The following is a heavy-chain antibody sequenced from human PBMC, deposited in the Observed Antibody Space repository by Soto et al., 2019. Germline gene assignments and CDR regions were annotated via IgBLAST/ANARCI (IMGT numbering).Heavy chain of an antibody. CDR2: IYHSGST. CDR1: GGSISSGGYS. Sequence: QLQLQESGSGLVKPSQTLSLTCAVSGGSISSGGYSWSWIRQPPGKGLEWIGYIYHSGSTYYNPSLKSRVTISVDRSKNQVSLKLSSVTAADTAVYYCARGSGYYDSSGGDWFDPWGQGTLVTVSS. CDR3: ARGSGYYDSSGGDWFDP. J-gene: IGHJ5*02. V-gene: IGHV4-30-2*01. D-gene: IGHD3-22*01.